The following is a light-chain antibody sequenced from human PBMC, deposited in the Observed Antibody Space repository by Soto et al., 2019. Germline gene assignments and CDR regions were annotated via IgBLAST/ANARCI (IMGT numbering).Light chain of an antibody. CDR2: AAS. CDR1: QSVRTH. J-gene: IGKJ2*01. V-gene: IGKV1-39*01. CDR3: QQSYSPPRT. Sequence: DIQMTQSPSSLSASIGDRVTITCRASQSVRTHLNWYHQKPGKAPELLIYAASSLQAGVASRFSGSGSGTDFTLTSSSLHPEDFGDYYCQQSYSPPRTFGQGTNLEIK.